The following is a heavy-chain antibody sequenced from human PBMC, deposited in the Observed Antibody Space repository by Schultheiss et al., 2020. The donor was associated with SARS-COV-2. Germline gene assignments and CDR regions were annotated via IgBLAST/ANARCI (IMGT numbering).Heavy chain of an antibody. J-gene: IGHJ4*02. CDR2: INHSGST. CDR3: ARGVVATIRGFDY. CDR1: GGSFSGYY. V-gene: IGHV4-34*01. D-gene: IGHD5-12*01. Sequence: SETLSLTCAVYGGSFSGYYWSWIRQPPGKGLEWIGEINHSGSTNYNPSLKSRVTISVDTSKNQFSLKLSSVTAADTAVYYCARGVVATIRGFDYWGQGTLVTVSS.